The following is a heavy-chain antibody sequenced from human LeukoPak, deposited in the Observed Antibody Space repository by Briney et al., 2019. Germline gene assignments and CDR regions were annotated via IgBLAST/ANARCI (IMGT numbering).Heavy chain of an antibody. CDR3: ARGGTTVRGVITSFDY. D-gene: IGHD3-10*01. CDR1: GFTFSDYY. J-gene: IGHJ4*02. Sequence: GGSLRLSCAASGFTFSDYYMSWIRQAPGKGLEWVSYISSSSSYTNYADSVKGRFTISRDNAKNSLYLQMNSLRAEDTAVYYCARGGTTVRGVITSFDYWGQGTLVTVSS. V-gene: IGHV3-11*06. CDR2: ISSSSSYT.